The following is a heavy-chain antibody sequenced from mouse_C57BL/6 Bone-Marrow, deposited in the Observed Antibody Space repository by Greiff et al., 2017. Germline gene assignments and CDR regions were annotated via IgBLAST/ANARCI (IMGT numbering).Heavy chain of an antibody. Sequence: EVKLVESGGGLVQPKGSLKLSCAASGFSFNTYAMNWVRQAPGKGLEWVARIRSKSNNYATYYADSVKDRFTISRDDSESMLYLQMNNLKTEDTAMYYCVRHPLCGFDVWGTGTTVTVSS. CDR2: IRSKSNNYAT. CDR3: VRHPLCGFDV. CDR1: GFSFNTYA. V-gene: IGHV10-1*01. J-gene: IGHJ1*03.